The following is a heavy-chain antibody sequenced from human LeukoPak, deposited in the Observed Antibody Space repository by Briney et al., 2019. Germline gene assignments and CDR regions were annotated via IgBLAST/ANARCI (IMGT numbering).Heavy chain of an antibody. CDR1: GDSISDYY. CDR3: ARHNYGDYFPALSLDY. J-gene: IGHJ4*02. V-gene: IGHV4-59*08. Sequence: PSKTLSLTCTVSGDSISDYYWSWIRQPPGKGLEWIGYIYYGGSTNYNPSLKSRVTISVDTSKNQFSLKLRSVTAADTAVYYCARHNYGDYFPALSLDYWGQGTLVTVSS. D-gene: IGHD4-17*01. CDR2: IYYGGST.